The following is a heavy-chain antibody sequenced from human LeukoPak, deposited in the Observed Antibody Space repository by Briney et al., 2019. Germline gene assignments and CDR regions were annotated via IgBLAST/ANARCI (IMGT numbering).Heavy chain of an antibody. CDR2: ISGSGGST. Sequence: GGSLRLSCAASGFTFSSYGMHWVRQAPGKGLEWVSVISGSGGSTNYADSVKGRFTISRDNSKNTLYLQMNSLGAEDTAVYYCAKDLGRSGSNWGQGTLVTVSS. V-gene: IGHV3-23*01. CDR1: GFTFSSYG. D-gene: IGHD3-3*01. J-gene: IGHJ4*02. CDR3: AKDLGRSGSN.